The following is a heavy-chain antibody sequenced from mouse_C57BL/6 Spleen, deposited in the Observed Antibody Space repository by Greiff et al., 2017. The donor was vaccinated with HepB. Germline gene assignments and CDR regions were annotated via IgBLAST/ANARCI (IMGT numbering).Heavy chain of an antibody. CDR1: GFTFSDYY. V-gene: IGHV5-12*01. D-gene: IGHD6-1*01. CDR3: ARLGQVDY. CDR2: ISNGGGST. J-gene: IGHJ2*01. Sequence: EVQRVESGGGLVQPGGSLKLSCAASGFTFSDYYMYWVRQTPEKRLEWVAYISNGGGSTYYPDTVKGRFTISRDNAKNTQYLQMSRLKSEDTAMYYGARLGQVDYWGQGTTLTVSS.